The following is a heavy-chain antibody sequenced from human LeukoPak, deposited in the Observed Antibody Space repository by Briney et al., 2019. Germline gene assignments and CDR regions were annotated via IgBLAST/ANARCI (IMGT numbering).Heavy chain of an antibody. J-gene: IGHJ4*02. CDR3: ARELSMRSSSSLHEYYFDY. CDR2: INTNTGNP. Sequence: ASVKVSCKASGYTFTSYAMNWVRQAPGQGLEWMGWINTNTGNPTYAQGFTGRFVFSLDTSVSTAYLQISSLKAEDTAVYYCARELSMRSSSSLHEYYFDYWGQGTLVTVSS. V-gene: IGHV7-4-1*02. D-gene: IGHD6-6*01. CDR1: GYTFTSYA.